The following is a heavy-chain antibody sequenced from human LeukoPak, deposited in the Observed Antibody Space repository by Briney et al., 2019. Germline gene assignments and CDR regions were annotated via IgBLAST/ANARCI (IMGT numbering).Heavy chain of an antibody. CDR2: IVVGRGNT. J-gene: IGHJ2*01. V-gene: IGHV1-58*02. CDR3: AADSLGRNWYFDL. CDR1: GFTFTSSA. D-gene: IGHD3-16*01. Sequence: SVKVSCKASGFTFTSSAMQWVRQARGQRLEWIGWIVVGRGNTNYAQKFQQRVTITRDMSTSTAYMELSSLRSEGTAVYYCAADSLGRNWYFDLWGRGTLVTVSS.